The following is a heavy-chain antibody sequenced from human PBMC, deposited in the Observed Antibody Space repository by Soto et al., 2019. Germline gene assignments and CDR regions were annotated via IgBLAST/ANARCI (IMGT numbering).Heavy chain of an antibody. CDR2: IIPIFGTA. J-gene: IGHJ6*02. Sequence: SVKVSCKASGGTFSSYAISWVRQAPGQGLEWMGGIIPIFGTANYAQKFQGRVTITADESTSTAYMELSSLRSEDTAVYYCARDISSGNYYYYGMDVWGQGTTVNVSS. CDR3: ARDISSGNYYYYGMDV. D-gene: IGHD6-6*01. CDR1: GGTFSSYA. V-gene: IGHV1-69*13.